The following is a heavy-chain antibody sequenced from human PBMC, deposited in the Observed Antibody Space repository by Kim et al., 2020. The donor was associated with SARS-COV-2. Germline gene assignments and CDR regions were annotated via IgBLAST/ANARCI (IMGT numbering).Heavy chain of an antibody. CDR2: IIPIFGTA. J-gene: IGHJ5*02. Sequence: SVKVSCKASGGTFSSYAISWVRQAPGQGLEWMGGIIPIFGTANYAQKFQGRVTITADESTSTAYMELSSLRSEDTAVYYCARVKRGIAAAGTERLNWFDPWGQGTLVTVSS. CDR1: GGTFSSYA. V-gene: IGHV1-69*13. CDR3: ARVKRGIAAAGTERLNWFDP. D-gene: IGHD6-13*01.